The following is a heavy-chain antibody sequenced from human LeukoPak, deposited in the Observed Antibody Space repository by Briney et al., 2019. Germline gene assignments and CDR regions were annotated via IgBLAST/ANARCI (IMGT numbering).Heavy chain of an antibody. CDR2: ISAYNGNT. D-gene: IGHD3-3*01. V-gene: IGHV1-18*01. Sequence: ASVKVSCKASGYTFTSYGINWVRQAPGQGLEWMGWISAYNGNTNYAQKLQGRVTMTTDTSTSTAYMELRSLRSDDTAVYYCARDREDFWSGYFYYFDYWGQGTLVTVSS. CDR3: ARDREDFWSGYFYYFDY. J-gene: IGHJ4*02. CDR1: GYTFTSYG.